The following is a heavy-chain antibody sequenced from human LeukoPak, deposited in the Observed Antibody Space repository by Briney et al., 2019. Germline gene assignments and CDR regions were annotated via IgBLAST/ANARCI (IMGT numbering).Heavy chain of an antibody. CDR2: IYYTGTT. V-gene: IGHV4-31*03. J-gene: IGHJ4*02. D-gene: IGHD3-10*01. CDR3: ARANTRTGSGIDLDY. CDR1: GGSISSGDCY. Sequence: PSQTLSLTCTVSGGSISSGDCYWTWIRQHPGKGLEWIGYIYYTGTTYYNPSLKSRVTLSVDTSKSQFSLRLSSVTAADTAVFYCARANTRTGSGIDLDYWGQGTLVTVSS.